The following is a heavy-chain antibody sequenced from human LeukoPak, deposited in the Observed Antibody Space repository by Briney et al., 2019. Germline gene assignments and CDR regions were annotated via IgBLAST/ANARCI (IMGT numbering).Heavy chain of an antibody. CDR3: ARTGSGWNQDY. J-gene: IGHJ4*02. D-gene: IGHD6-19*01. CDR1: GYTFTSYY. CDR2: INPNNGGT. V-gene: IGHV1-2*02. Sequence: GASVKVSCKASGYTFTSYYMHWVRQAPGQGLEWMGWINPNNGGTKYARKFQGRVTMTRDTSISTAYMEVSSLTSDDTAVYFCARTGSGWNQDYWGQGTLVTVSS.